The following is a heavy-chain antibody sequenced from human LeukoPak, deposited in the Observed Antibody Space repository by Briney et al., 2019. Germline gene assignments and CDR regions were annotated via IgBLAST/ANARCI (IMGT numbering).Heavy chain of an antibody. CDR2: ISRNSTYI. CDR1: GFTFSSYI. V-gene: IGHV3-21*01. CDR3: ASDEGNYFDY. J-gene: IGHJ4*02. Sequence: PGGSLRLSCAASGFTFSSYIMNWVRQAPAKGLERVASISRNSTYIHYADSVKGRFTISRDNARNSLFLQMNSLRAEDTAIYYCASDEGNYFDYWGQGTLVTVSS.